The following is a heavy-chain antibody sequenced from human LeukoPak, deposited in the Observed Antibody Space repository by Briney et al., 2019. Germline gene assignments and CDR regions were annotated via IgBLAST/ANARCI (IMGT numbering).Heavy chain of an antibody. J-gene: IGHJ6*02. V-gene: IGHV1-46*01. CDR2: INPSGGST. CDR1: GYTFTSYY. D-gene: IGHD4-17*01. Sequence: ASVKVSCKASGYTFTSYYMHWVRQAPGQGLEWMGIINPSGGSTSYAQKFQGRVTMTRDTSTSTVYMELSSLRAEDTAVYYCASPGGDYELYEYYYYYGMDVWGQGTTVTVSS. CDR3: ASPGGDYELYEYYYYYGMDV.